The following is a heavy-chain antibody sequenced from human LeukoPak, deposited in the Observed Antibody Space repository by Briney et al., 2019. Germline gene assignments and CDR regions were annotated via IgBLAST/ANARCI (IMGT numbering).Heavy chain of an antibody. V-gene: IGHV3-74*01. Sequence: PGGSLRLSCAASGLTFSSYEMNWVRHAPGKGLVWVSRINSDGSSTIYADSVKGRFTISRDNAKNTLYLQMNSLRAEDTAVYYCSRSTGTTYDYWGQGTLVSVCS. J-gene: IGHJ4*02. D-gene: IGHD1-7*01. CDR1: GLTFSSYE. CDR2: INSDGSST. CDR3: SRSTGTTYDY.